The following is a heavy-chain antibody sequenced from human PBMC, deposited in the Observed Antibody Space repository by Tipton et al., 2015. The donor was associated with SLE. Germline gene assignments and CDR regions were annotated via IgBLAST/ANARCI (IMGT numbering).Heavy chain of an antibody. CDR3: ARDLNYYGSGSYKGWFDP. Sequence: TLSLTCTVSGGSISSSSYYWGWVRQPPGKGLEYIGEIHHRGSTNYKSSLRGRVTISVDKSKNQFSLKLTSVTAADTAVYYCARDLNYYGSGSYKGWFDPWGQGTLFTVSS. CDR1: GGSISSSSYY. D-gene: IGHD3-10*01. CDR2: IHHRGST. J-gene: IGHJ5*02. V-gene: IGHV4-39*07.